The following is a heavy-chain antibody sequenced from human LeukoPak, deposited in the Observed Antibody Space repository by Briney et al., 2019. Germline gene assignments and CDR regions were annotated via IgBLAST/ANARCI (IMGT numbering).Heavy chain of an antibody. J-gene: IGHJ4*02. CDR2: TYYRSKWYS. V-gene: IGHV6-1*01. CDR1: GDSVSSDSAA. CDR3: ARDSCGWRTNVVY. Sequence: SQTLSLTRAISGDSVSSDSAACSWIRQSPSRGLEWLGRTYYRSKWYSDYAVSVKSPLTINPDTSKNQFSLQLNSVTPEDTAVYYCARDSCGWRTNVVYCSQGTLVSVSS. D-gene: IGHD6-19*01.